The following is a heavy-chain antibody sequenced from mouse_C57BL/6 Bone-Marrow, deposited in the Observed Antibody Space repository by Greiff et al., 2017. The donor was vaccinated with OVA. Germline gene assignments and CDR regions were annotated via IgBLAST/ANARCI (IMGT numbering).Heavy chain of an antibody. Sequence: EVQLVESGPGLVKPSQTVFLTCTVTGISITTGNYRWSWIRQFPGNKLEWIGYIYYSGTITYNPSLTSRTTITSDTPKNQFFLEMNSLTAEDTATYYWARDGSSAGWYFDVWGKGTTVTVSS. CDR1: GISITTGNYR. J-gene: IGHJ1*03. CDR3: ARDGSSAGWYFDV. V-gene: IGHV3-5*01. CDR2: IYYSGTI. D-gene: IGHD1-1*01.